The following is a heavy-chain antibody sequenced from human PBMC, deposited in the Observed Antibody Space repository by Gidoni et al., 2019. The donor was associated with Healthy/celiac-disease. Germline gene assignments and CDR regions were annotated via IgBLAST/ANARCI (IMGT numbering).Heavy chain of an antibody. CDR3: TRVGSHGRLPRGAFDI. CDR1: GFTFGDYA. D-gene: IGHD6-25*01. J-gene: IGHJ3*02. CDR2: IRSKAYGGTT. V-gene: IGHV3-49*04. Sequence: EVQLVESGGGLVQPGRSLRLSCTASGFTFGDYAMSWVRQAPGKGLEWVGFIRSKAYGGTTEYAASVKGRFTISRDDSKSIAYLQMNSLKTEDTAVYYCTRVGSHGRLPRGAFDIWGQGTMVTVSS.